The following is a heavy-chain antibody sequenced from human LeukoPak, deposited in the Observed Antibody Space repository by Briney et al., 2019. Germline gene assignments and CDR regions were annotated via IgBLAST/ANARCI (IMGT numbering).Heavy chain of an antibody. CDR2: INPSGGST. J-gene: IGHJ5*02. CDR1: GYTFTIYY. CDR3: ARDRRSGSYPGWFDP. D-gene: IGHD1-26*01. Sequence: GPSVTVSCKSSGYTFTIYYMHWVRQAPGQGLEWMGIINPSGGSTSYAQKFQGRVTMTRDTSTSTVYMELSSLRSEDTAVYYCARDRRSGSYPGWFDPWGQGTLVTVSS. V-gene: IGHV1-46*01.